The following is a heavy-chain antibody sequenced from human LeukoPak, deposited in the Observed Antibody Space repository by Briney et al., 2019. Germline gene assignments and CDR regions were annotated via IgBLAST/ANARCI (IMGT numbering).Heavy chain of an antibody. Sequence: PGGSLRLSCAASGFSVSSNYMTWVRQAPGQGLEWRSIIYSDYSGGSTYYADSVKGRFTISRDNSKNMLYLQMNSLRAEDTAVYSCARGTVTAPDYWGQGTLVTVSS. CDR1: GFSVSSNY. CDR3: ARGTVTAPDY. D-gene: IGHD4-17*01. J-gene: IGHJ4*02. V-gene: IGHV3-53*01. CDR2: IYSDYSGGST.